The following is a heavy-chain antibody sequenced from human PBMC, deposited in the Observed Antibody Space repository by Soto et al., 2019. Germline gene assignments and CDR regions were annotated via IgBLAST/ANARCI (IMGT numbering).Heavy chain of an antibody. D-gene: IGHD3-22*01. V-gene: IGHV1-8*01. Sequence: ASVKVSCKASGYTFTSYDINWVRQATGQGLEWMGWMNPNSGNTVYAQKFQGWVTMTRDTSISTAYMELSRLRSDDTAVYYCARVPSYYDSSGYGFDYWGQGTLVTVSS. CDR1: GYTFTSYD. CDR3: ARVPSYYDSSGYGFDY. CDR2: MNPNSGNT. J-gene: IGHJ4*02.